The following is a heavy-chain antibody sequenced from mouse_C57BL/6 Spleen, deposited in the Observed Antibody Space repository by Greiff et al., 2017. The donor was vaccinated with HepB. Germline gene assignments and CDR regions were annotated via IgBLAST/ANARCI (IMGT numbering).Heavy chain of an antibody. CDR2: ISDGGSYT. J-gene: IGHJ3*01. CDR1: GFTFSSYA. Sequence: DVMLVESGGGLVKPGGSLKLSCAASGFTFSSYAMSWVRQTPEKRLEWVATISDGGSYTYYPDNVKGRFTISRDNAKNNLYLQMSHLKSEDTAMYYCARAYYSNYALAYWGQGTLVTVSA. D-gene: IGHD2-5*01. V-gene: IGHV5-4*03. CDR3: ARAYYSNYALAY.